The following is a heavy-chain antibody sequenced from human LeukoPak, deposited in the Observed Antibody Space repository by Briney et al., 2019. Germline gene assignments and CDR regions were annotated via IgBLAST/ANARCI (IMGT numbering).Heavy chain of an antibody. Sequence: SETLSLTCTVSGGSISSGDYYWRWIREPPGTGLEWIGYISYSESTYYNPSLKSRVIISVDMSNNQLSLKLSSVTAADTAVYYCARDVGRDYFDYWGQGTLVTVSS. CDR3: ARDVGRDYFDY. D-gene: IGHD3-10*01. CDR2: ISYSEST. CDR1: GGSISSGDYY. V-gene: IGHV4-30-4*01. J-gene: IGHJ4*02.